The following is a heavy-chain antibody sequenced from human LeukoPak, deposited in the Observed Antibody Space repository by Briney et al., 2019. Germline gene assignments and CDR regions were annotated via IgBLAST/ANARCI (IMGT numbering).Heavy chain of an antibody. J-gene: IGHJ4*02. V-gene: IGHV3-64*04. CDR1: GFTFSHYA. D-gene: IGHD3-10*01. Sequence: GGSLRLSCSASGFTFSHYAMHWVRQAPGKGLEYVSAIGTTGGSTYYADSVKGRFTISRENSKNTLYLQMNSLRAEDTAVYYCAKDSAQSYYYGSGSYYQFWGQGTLVTVSS. CDR2: IGTTGGST. CDR3: AKDSAQSYYYGSGSYYQF.